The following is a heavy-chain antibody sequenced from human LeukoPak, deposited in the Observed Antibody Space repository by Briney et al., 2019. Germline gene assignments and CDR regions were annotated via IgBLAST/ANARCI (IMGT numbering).Heavy chain of an antibody. Sequence: GSLRLSFAASGFSLKGYWMNWGRPAPGEGLEWVARLHADGVEQNYVDSVTGRFTMSRDNAKNSLDLQMNSLRVEDTAVYYCARGGYSFDYLGQGTLVAVSS. J-gene: IGHJ4*02. D-gene: IGHD5-18*01. V-gene: IGHV3-7*01. CDR2: LHADGVEQ. CDR3: ARGGYSFDY. CDR1: GFSLKGYW.